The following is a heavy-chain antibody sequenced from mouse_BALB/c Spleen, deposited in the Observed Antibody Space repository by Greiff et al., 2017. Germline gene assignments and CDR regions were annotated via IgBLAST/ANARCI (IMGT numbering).Heavy chain of an antibody. Sequence: QVQLQQSAAELARPGASVKMSCKASGYTFTSYTMHWVKQRPGQGLEWIGYINPSSGYTEYNQKFKDKTTLTADKSSSTAYMQLSSLTSEDSAVYYCARSGDGYYVPWFAYWGQGTLVTVSA. V-gene: IGHV1-4*02. D-gene: IGHD2-3*01. CDR2: INPSSGYT. CDR3: ARSGDGYYVPWFAY. CDR1: GYTFTSYT. J-gene: IGHJ3*01.